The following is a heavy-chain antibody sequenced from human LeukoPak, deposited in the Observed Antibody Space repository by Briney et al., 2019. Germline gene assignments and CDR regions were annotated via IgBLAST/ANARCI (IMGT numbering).Heavy chain of an antibody. J-gene: IGHJ6*02. Sequence: SVKVSCKASGGTFSSYAISWVRQAPGQGLEWMGRIIPILGIANYAQKFQGRVTITADKSTSTAYMELSSLRSEDTAVYYCARDRSAAAGRKGYYYGMDVWGQGTTVTVSS. CDR2: IIPILGIA. CDR3: ARDRSAAAGRKGYYYGMDV. CDR1: GGTFSSYA. D-gene: IGHD6-13*01. V-gene: IGHV1-69*04.